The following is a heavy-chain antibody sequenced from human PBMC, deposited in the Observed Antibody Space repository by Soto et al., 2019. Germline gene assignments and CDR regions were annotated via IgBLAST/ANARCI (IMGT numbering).Heavy chain of an antibody. CDR2: ISSTTNYI. V-gene: IGHV3-21*06. Sequence: EVQLWESGGGLVQPGGSLRLSCAASGFTFTRYSMNWVRQAPGKGLEWVSSISSTTNYIYYGDSMKGRFTISRDNGKNSLYLEIHSLRAEDTAVYYCARESEDLTSNFDYWGQGTLVTVSS. CDR1: GFTFTRYS. CDR3: ARESEDLTSNFDY. J-gene: IGHJ4*02.